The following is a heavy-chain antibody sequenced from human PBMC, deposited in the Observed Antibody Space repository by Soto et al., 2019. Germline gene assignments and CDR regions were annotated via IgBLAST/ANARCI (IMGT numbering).Heavy chain of an antibody. Sequence: GGSLRLSCAASGFTFSSYSMNWVRQAPGKGLEWVSSISSSSSYIYYADSVKGRFTISRDNAKNSLYLQMNSLRAEDTAVYYCARDLFAPAARDMGAYYYYYMDVWGKGTTVTVSS. CDR2: ISSSSSYI. CDR1: GFTFSSYS. CDR3: ARDLFAPAARDMGAYYYYYMDV. D-gene: IGHD2-2*01. J-gene: IGHJ6*03. V-gene: IGHV3-21*01.